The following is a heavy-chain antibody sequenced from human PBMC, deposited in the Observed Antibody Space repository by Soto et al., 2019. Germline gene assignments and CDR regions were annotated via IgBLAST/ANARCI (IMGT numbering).Heavy chain of an antibody. V-gene: IGHV3-13*01. Sequence: GGSLRLSCAASGFTCSNYDMHWVRQATGKGLEWVSTISTAGNTYSPGSVKGRFTISRENAKNSLYLQMNSLRVDDTAVYYCARGRDSGLYYFDYWGQGTLVTVSS. CDR2: ISTAGNT. J-gene: IGHJ4*02. D-gene: IGHD2-21*01. CDR3: ARGRDSGLYYFDY. CDR1: GFTCSNYD.